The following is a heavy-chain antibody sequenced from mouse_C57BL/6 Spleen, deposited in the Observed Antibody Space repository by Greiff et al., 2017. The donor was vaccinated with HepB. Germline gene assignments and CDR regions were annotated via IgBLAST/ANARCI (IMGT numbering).Heavy chain of an antibody. V-gene: IGHV1-50*01. Sequence: QVQLQQPGAELVKPGASVKLSCKASGYTFTSYWMQWVKQRPGQGLEWIGEIDPSDSYTNYNQKFKGKATLTVNTSSSTAYMQLSSLTSEDSAVYYCARKGYDGGTNWGQGTTLTVSS. CDR1: GYTFTSYW. D-gene: IGHD2-2*01. CDR3: ARKGYDGGTN. CDR2: IDPSDSYT. J-gene: IGHJ2*01.